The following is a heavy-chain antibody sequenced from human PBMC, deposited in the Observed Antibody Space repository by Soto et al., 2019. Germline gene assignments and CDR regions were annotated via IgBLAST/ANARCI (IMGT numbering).Heavy chain of an antibody. V-gene: IGHV4-4*07. CDR2: IYSSGNA. Sequence: SEPLPLTCSVSVDSISNSYWTWIRQPSGKGLEWIGHIYSSGNANYNPSLKSRVTMSLDTSKNQFSLSLKSVTAADTAIYYCAKGRGFYSDNYFDPWGQGTQVTVSS. J-gene: IGHJ5*02. CDR1: VDSISNSY. D-gene: IGHD3-22*01. CDR3: AKGRGFYSDNYFDP.